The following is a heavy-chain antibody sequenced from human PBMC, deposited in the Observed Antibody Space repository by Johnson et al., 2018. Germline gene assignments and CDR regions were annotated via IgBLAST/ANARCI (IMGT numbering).Heavy chain of an antibody. J-gene: IGHJ6*02. CDR1: GFTFSSYG. D-gene: IGHD6-19*01. CDR3: AKDGQAVAGTQVYYYYGMDV. CDR2: ISYDGSNK. Sequence: QVQLVESGGGVVQPGRSMRLSCAASGFTFSSYGMHWVRQAPGKGLEWVAVISYDGSNKYYADSVKGRFTISRDNSKNTLYLQMNSRRAEDTAVYYCAKDGQAVAGTQVYYYYGMDVWGQGTTVTVSS. V-gene: IGHV3-30*18.